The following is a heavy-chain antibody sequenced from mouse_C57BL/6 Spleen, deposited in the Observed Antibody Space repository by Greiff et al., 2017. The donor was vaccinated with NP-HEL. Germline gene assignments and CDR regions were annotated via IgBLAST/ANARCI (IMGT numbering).Heavy chain of an antibody. Sequence: QVQLQQPGAELVKPGASVKLSCKASGYTFTSYWMQWVKQRPGQGLEWIGEIDPSDSYTNYNQKFKGKSTLTVDTSSSTAYMQLSSLTSEDSAVYYCARHDGVDYWGQGTTLTVSS. CDR3: ARHDGVDY. CDR2: IDPSDSYT. J-gene: IGHJ2*01. CDR1: GYTFTSYW. D-gene: IGHD2-12*01. V-gene: IGHV1-50*01.